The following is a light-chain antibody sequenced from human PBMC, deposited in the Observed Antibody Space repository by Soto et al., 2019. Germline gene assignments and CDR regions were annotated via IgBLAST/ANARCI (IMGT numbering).Light chain of an antibody. CDR3: QQSFSVPIT. CDR2: STS. J-gene: IGKJ5*01. Sequence: DVQMTRSPSSLSASVGDRVTITCRASQSIAGYLSWYQQRPGKAPKFLIYSTSKLQRGVPSRFSGSGSGTDFSLTINGLQPEDFATYFCQQSFSVPITFGQGTRL. V-gene: IGKV1-39*01. CDR1: QSIAGY.